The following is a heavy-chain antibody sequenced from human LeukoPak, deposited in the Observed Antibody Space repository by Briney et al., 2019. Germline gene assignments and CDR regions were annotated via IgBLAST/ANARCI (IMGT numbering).Heavy chain of an antibody. CDR3: ARHESHPYYYCGMDV. J-gene: IGHJ6*02. Sequence: SETLSLTCTVSGGSISSGGYYWSWIRQPPGKGLEWIGYIYYSGSTNYNPSLKSRVTISVDTSKNQFSLKLSSVTAADTAVYYCARHESHPYYYCGMDVWGQGTMVTVSS. CDR2: IYYSGST. V-gene: IGHV4-61*08. CDR1: GGSISSGGYY.